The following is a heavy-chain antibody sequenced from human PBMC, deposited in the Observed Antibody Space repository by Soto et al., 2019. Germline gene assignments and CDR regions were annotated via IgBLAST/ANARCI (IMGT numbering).Heavy chain of an antibody. J-gene: IGHJ3*02. CDR1: GGSISSSNW. Sequence: PSETLSLTCAVSGGSISSSNWWSWVRQPPGKGLEWIGEIYHSGSTNYNPSLKSRVTISVDKSKNQFSLKLSSVTAADTAVYYCARGSGYDSSGYLDAFDIWGQGTMVTVS. V-gene: IGHV4-4*02. D-gene: IGHD3-22*01. CDR3: ARGSGYDSSGYLDAFDI. CDR2: IYHSGST.